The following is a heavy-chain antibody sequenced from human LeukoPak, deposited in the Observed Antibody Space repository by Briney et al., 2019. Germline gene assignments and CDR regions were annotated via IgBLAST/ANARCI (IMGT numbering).Heavy chain of an antibody. CDR2: INPNSGGT. Sequence: ASVKDSPKTSGYTPTGFYMHSVRHAPGQRVERMGWINPNSGGTNYAQKFQGRVTLTRDTSISTAYMELSRLRSDDTAVYYCARVHFAPDAFDIWGQGTMVTVSS. CDR1: GYTPTGFY. V-gene: IGHV1-2*02. CDR3: ARVHFAPDAFDI. J-gene: IGHJ3*02.